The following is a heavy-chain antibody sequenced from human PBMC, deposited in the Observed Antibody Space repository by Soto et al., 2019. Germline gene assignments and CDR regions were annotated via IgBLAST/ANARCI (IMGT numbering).Heavy chain of an antibody. CDR1: GLTVRSTY. V-gene: IGHV3-66*01. D-gene: IGHD3-3*01. CDR3: ARARTHYYFWSCLKTPISYYYYGMDV. CDR2: IYSGGST. J-gene: IGHJ6*02. Sequence: GGSLRLPCAASGLTVRSTYMSWVRQAPGKGQEWVSVIYSGGSTYYADSVKGRYTISRDNSKNTLYLQMNSLRAEDTAVYYCARARTHYYFWSCLKTPISYYYYGMDVWGQGTTVTVSS.